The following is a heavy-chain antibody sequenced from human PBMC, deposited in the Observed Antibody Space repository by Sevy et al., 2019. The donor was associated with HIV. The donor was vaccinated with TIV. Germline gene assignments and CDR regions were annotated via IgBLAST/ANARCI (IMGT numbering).Heavy chain of an antibody. Sequence: GGSLRLSCAVSGFIFSGYSMNWVRQAPGKGLEWVSYISSSSDIIYYADSVKGRFTISRDNARNSLYLQMNSLRDEDTAAYYCARTIAAAETFDYWGQGALVTGSS. CDR3: ARTIAAAETFDY. CDR1: GFIFSGYS. V-gene: IGHV3-48*02. CDR2: ISSSSDII. J-gene: IGHJ4*02. D-gene: IGHD6-25*01.